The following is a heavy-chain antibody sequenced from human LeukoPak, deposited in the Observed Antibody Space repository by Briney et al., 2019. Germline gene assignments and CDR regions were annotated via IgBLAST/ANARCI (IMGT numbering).Heavy chain of an antibody. V-gene: IGHV3-21*01. Sequence: GGSLRLSCAASGFTFSSYSMNWVRRAPGKGLEWVSSISSSSSYIYYADSLKGRFTISRDNAKNSLYLQMNSLRAEDTAVYYCARGNWNYNFDYWGQGTLVTVSS. CDR1: GFTFSSYS. J-gene: IGHJ4*02. CDR3: ARGNWNYNFDY. CDR2: ISSSSSYI. D-gene: IGHD1-7*01.